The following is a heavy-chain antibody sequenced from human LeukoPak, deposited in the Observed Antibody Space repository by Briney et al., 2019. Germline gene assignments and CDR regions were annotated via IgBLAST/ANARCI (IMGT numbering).Heavy chain of an antibody. J-gene: IGHJ5*02. CDR2: ISYDGSNK. CDR1: GFTFSSYG. Sequence: GRSLRLSCAASGFTFSSYGMHWVRQAPGKGLEWVAVISYDGSNKYYADSVKGRFTISRDNSKNTLYLQMNSLRAEDTAVYYCAKELRGYSYGLRNNWFDPWGQGTLVTVSS. V-gene: IGHV3-30*18. CDR3: AKELRGYSYGLRNNWFDP. D-gene: IGHD5-18*01.